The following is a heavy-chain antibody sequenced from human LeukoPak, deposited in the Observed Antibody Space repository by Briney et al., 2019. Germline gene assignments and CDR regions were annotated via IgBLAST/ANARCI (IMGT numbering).Heavy chain of an antibody. CDR1: GYTFTSYY. CDR3: ARDVRSYAYSGSYYYFDY. D-gene: IGHD1-26*01. J-gene: IGHJ4*02. Sequence: ASVKVSCKASGYTFTSYYMHWVRQAPGQGLEWMGIINPSGGSTSYAQKFQGRVTMTRDTSTSTVYMELSSLRSEDTAVYYRARDVRSYAYSGSYYYFDYWGQGTLVTVSS. CDR2: INPSGGST. V-gene: IGHV1-46*01.